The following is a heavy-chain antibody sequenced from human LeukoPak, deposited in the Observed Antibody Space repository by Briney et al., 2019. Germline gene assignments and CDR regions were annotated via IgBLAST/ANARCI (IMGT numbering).Heavy chain of an antibody. CDR3: GEEMGRGGGLDY. CDR2: ISYDGSNK. J-gene: IGHJ4*02. D-gene: IGHD2-15*01. CDR1: GFTFSSYG. Sequence: GRSLRLSCAASGFTFSSYGMHWVRQAPGKGLEWVAVISYDGSNKYYADSVKGRFTISRDNSKNTLYLQMNSLRAEDTVVYYWGEEMGRGGGLDYGARGTLATVSS. V-gene: IGHV3-30*18.